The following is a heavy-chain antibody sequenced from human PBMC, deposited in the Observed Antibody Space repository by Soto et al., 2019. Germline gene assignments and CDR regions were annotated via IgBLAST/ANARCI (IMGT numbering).Heavy chain of an antibody. D-gene: IGHD3-9*01. J-gene: IGHJ4*02. CDR3: ARSNFDWLLPYYFDY. CDR2: INPNSGGT. Sequence: QVQLVQSGAEVKKPGASVKVSCKASGYTFTGYYMHWVRQAPGQGLEWMGWINPNSGGTNYAQKFQGWVTMTRDTSISTAYMELSSLRSDDTAVYYCARSNFDWLLPYYFDYWGQGTLVTVSS. V-gene: IGHV1-2*04. CDR1: GYTFTGYY.